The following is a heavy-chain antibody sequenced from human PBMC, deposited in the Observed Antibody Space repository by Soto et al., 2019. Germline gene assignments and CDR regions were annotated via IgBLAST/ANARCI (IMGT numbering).Heavy chain of an antibody. D-gene: IGHD2-2*01. Sequence: SETLSLTCTVSGGSVSSGSYYWSWIRQPPGKGLEWIGYIYYSGSTNYNPSLKSRVTISVDTSKNQFSLKLSSVTAADTAVYYCARGRLGYCSSTSFCYYGMDVWGQGTTVTVSS. CDR2: IYYSGST. CDR1: GGSVSSGSYY. V-gene: IGHV4-61*01. CDR3: ARGRLGYCSSTSFCYYGMDV. J-gene: IGHJ6*02.